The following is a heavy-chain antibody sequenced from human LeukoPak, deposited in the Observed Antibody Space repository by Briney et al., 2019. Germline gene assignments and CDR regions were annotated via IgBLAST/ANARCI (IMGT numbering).Heavy chain of an antibody. CDR2: FDPEDGET. CDR3: ASSPGAPIAVAGTLGWFDP. D-gene: IGHD6-19*01. J-gene: IGHJ5*02. V-gene: IGHV1-24*01. Sequence: ASVKVSCKVSGYTLTELSMHWVRQAPGKGLEWMGGFDPEDGETIYAQKFQGRVTMTEDTSTDTAYMELSSLRSADTAVYYCASSPGAPIAVAGTLGWFDPWGQGTLVTVSS. CDR1: GYTLTELS.